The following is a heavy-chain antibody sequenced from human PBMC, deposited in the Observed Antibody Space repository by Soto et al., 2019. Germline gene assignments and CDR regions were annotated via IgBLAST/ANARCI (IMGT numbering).Heavy chain of an antibody. J-gene: IGHJ4*02. V-gene: IGHV1-18*01. CDR1: GYTFTSYG. Sequence: WAAVKVSFKASGYTFTSYGISWVRQAPGQGLEWMGWISAYNGNTNYAQKLQGRVTMTTDTSTSTAYMELRSLRSDDTAVYYCATRKLETYYDCWSGYYNFDYWGQGTLVTVSS. CDR3: ATRKLETYYDCWSGYYNFDY. CDR2: ISAYNGNT. D-gene: IGHD3-3*01.